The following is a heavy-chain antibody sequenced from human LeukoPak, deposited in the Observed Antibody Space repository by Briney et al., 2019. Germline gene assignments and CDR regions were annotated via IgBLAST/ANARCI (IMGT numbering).Heavy chain of an antibody. CDR2: INPNSGGT. CDR1: GYTFTGYY. CDR3: AGDHCTNGVCYNYFDY. Sequence: ASVKVSCKASGYTFTGYYMHWVRQAPGQGLEWMGWINPNSGGTNYAQKFQGWVTMTRDTSISTAYMELNRLRSDDTAVYYCAGDHCTNGVCYNYFDYWGQGTLVTVSS. D-gene: IGHD2-8*01. J-gene: IGHJ4*02. V-gene: IGHV1-2*04.